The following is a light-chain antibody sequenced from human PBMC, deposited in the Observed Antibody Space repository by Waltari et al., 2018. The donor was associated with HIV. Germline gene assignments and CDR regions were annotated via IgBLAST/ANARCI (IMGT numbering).Light chain of an antibody. CDR3: QQYYSTPWT. CDR2: WAS. J-gene: IGKJ1*01. CDR1: QNVLYSSNNKNY. V-gene: IGKV4-1*01. Sequence: DIVMTQSPDSLAVSPGERATINCKSSQNVLYSSNNKNYLVWYQQKPGQPPKLLIYWASTRESGVPDRFSGSGYGTDFTLTITSLQAEDVAVYYCQQYYSTPWTFGQGTKVEIK.